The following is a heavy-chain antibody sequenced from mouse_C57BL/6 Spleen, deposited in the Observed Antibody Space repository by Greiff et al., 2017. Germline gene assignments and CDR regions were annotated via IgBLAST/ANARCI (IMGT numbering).Heavy chain of an antibody. D-gene: IGHD3-2*02. V-gene: IGHV1-80*01. J-gene: IGHJ4*01. CDR2: IYPGDGDT. Sequence: QVQLKESGAELVKPGASVKISCKASGYAFSSYWMNWVKQRPGKGLEWIGQIYPGDGDTNYNGKFKGKATLTADKSSSTAYMQLSSLTSEDSAVYFCARPAAQAPYAMDYWGQGTSVTVSS. CDR1: GYAFSSYW. CDR3: ARPAAQAPYAMDY.